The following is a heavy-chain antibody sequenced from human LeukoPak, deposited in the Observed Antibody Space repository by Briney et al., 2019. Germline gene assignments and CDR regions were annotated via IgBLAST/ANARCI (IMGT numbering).Heavy chain of an antibody. V-gene: IGHV3-30*18. CDR2: ISYDGINK. CDR1: GFTFSGSG. D-gene: IGHD3-16*01. J-gene: IGHJ4*02. CDR3: AKDWGRDDSYYVDY. Sequence: GRSLRLSCVASGFTFSGSGMHWVRQAPGKGLECVALISYDGINKYYADSVKGRFTISRDNSKNTLYLQMDSLSTDDTAVYYCAKDWGRDDSYYVDYWGQGTQVTVSS.